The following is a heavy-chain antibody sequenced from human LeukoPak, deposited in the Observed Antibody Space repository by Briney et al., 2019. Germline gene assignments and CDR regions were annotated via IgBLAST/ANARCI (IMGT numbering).Heavy chain of an antibody. V-gene: IGHV5-51*01. D-gene: IGHD3-3*01. CDR2: IYPGDSDT. Sequence: GESLKISCKGSGYSFTSYWIGWVRQMPGKGLEWMGIIYPGDSDTRYSPSFQGQVTISADKSTSTAYLQWSSLKASDTAMYYCATPGHDFWSGATYWGQGTLVTVSS. J-gene: IGHJ4*02. CDR1: GYSFTSYW. CDR3: ATPGHDFWSGATY.